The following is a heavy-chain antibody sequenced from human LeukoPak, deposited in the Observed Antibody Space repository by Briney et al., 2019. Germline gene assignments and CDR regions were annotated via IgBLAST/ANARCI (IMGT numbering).Heavy chain of an antibody. V-gene: IGHV4-38-2*02. J-gene: IGHJ5*02. Sequence: SSETLSLTYTVSGYSISSGYYWAWIRQTPGKGLEWIGSIYHTSSTYRNPSLRSRVTISVDTSKNQFSLNLTSLTAADTAVYYCARGGARYQLLNWFDPWGQGTLVTVSS. CDR2: IYHTSST. CDR3: ARGGARYQLLNWFDP. D-gene: IGHD2-2*01. CDR1: GYSISSGYY.